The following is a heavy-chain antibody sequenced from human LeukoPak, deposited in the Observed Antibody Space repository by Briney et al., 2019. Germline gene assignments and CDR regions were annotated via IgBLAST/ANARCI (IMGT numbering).Heavy chain of an antibody. CDR1: GGTFSSYA. CDR2: INTNTGNP. D-gene: IGHD3-10*01. CDR3: ASYLETGEFYVY. J-gene: IGHJ4*02. Sequence: ASVKVSCKSSGGTFSSYAISWVRQAPGQGLEWMGWINTNTGNPTYAQGFTGRFVFSLDTSVSTAYLQISSLKAEDSAVYYCASYLETGEFYVYWGQGTLVTVSS. V-gene: IGHV7-4-1*02.